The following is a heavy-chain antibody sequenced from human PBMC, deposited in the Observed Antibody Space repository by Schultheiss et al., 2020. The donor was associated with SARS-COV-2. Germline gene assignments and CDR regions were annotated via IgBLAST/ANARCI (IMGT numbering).Heavy chain of an antibody. V-gene: IGHV4-31*01. J-gene: IGHJ4*02. CDR3: ARGRTGDEGFDY. Sequence: SETLSLTCTVSGGSISSGGYYWSWIRQHPGKGLEWIGYIYYSGSTYYNPSLKSLVTISVDTSKNQFSLKLSSVTAADTAVYYCARGRTGDEGFDYWGQGTLVTVSS. CDR1: GGSISSGGYY. CDR2: IYYSGST. D-gene: IGHD7-27*01.